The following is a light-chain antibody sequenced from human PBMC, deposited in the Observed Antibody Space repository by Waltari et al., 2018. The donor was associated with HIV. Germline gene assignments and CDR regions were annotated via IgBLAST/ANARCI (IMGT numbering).Light chain of an antibody. J-gene: IGLJ1*01. V-gene: IGLV3-21*02. CDR1: NIESKS. Sequence: SYVLIQPPSVSVAPGQTATITCGGNNIESKSVHWYQQKPGQGPVLVVCDDHDRPSGIPERVSGSNSGNTATLTISRVEVGDEADYYCQVWDSSRGLSFVFGSGTKVSVL. CDR2: DDH. CDR3: QVWDSSRGLSFV.